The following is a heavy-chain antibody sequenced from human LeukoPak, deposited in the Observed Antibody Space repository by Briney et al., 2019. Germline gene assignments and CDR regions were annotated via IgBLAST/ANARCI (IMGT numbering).Heavy chain of an antibody. J-gene: IGHJ1*01. D-gene: IGHD4-17*01. CDR1: GFTVSSNY. V-gene: IGHV3-53*01. CDR3: ASSHNYGDYPTLQH. Sequence: GGSLRLSCAASGFTVSSNYMSWVRQAPGKGLEWVSVIYSGGSTYYADSVKGRFTISRDNSKNTLYLQMNSLRAEDTAVYYCASSHNYGDYPTLQHWGQGTLVTVSS. CDR2: IYSGGST.